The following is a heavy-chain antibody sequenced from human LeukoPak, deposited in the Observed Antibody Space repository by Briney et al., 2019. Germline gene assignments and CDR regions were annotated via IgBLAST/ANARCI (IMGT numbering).Heavy chain of an antibody. V-gene: IGHV3-48*01. CDR3: AGDQGSYGSP. CDR1: GFTFSSYS. Sequence: GGSLRLSCAASGFTFSSYSMNWVRQAPGKGLEWVSYISSSSTIYYAESVKGRFTISRANAKNSLYLQMNSLRAEDTAVYDCAGDQGSYGSPWGQGTLVTVSS. CDR2: ISSSSTI. J-gene: IGHJ5*02. D-gene: IGHD5-18*01.